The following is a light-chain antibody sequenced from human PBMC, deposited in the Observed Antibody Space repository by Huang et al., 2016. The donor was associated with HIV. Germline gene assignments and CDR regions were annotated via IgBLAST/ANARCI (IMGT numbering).Light chain of an antibody. CDR2: AAS. V-gene: IGKV1-9*01. J-gene: IGKJ1*01. CDR3: QQLNDYPWT. Sequence: IQLTQSPSSLSASVGDRVTITCRASEGISSYLAWYQQKSGKAPSFLIYAASTLQSGVQSRLSGSGSGTDFTLTISSLQPEDFATYYCQQLNDYPWTFGQGTKVEIK. CDR1: EGISSY.